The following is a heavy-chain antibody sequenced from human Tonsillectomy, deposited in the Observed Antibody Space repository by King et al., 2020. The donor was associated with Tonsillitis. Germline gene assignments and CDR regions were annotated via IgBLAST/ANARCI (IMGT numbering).Heavy chain of an antibody. Sequence: QLQESGPGLEKPSETLSLTCIVSGASITTYYWSWIRQPPGKGLEWIGYFSNSGSANYNPSLQSRVTIAVDTSKNQFSLKLNSVIAADTAVYYCARYAQTYYDFLTGSPRGTFDVWGQGTMVTVSS. J-gene: IGHJ3*01. D-gene: IGHD3-9*01. CDR2: FSNSGSA. V-gene: IGHV4-59*08. CDR3: ARYAQTYYDFLTGSPRGTFDV. CDR1: GASITTYY.